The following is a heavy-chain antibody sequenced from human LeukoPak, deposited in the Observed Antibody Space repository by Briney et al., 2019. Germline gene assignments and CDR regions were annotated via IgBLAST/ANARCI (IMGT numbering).Heavy chain of an antibody. Sequence: ASVKVSCKASSYTFTSYGISWVRQAPGQGLEWMGWISAYNGNTNYAQKLQGRGTMTTDTSTSTAYMELRSLRSDDTAVYYCARERGIVGATTVFDYWGQGTLVTVSS. CDR2: ISAYNGNT. CDR3: ARERGIVGATTVFDY. D-gene: IGHD1-26*01. CDR1: SYTFTSYG. J-gene: IGHJ4*02. V-gene: IGHV1-18*01.